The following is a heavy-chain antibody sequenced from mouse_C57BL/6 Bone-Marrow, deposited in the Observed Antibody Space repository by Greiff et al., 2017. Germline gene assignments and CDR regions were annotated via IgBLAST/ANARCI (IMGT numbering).Heavy chain of an antibody. D-gene: IGHD1-1*02. CDR2: IDPENGDT. J-gene: IGHJ3*01. CDR1: GFNIKDDY. Sequence: VQLQQSGAELVRPGASVKLSCKASGFNIKDDYMNWVKQRPEQGLEWIGWIDPENGDTEYASKFQGKATITADTSSNTSYLQLSSLTSEDTAVYYCTLLWSFAYWGQGTLVTVSA. V-gene: IGHV14-4*01. CDR3: TLLWSFAY.